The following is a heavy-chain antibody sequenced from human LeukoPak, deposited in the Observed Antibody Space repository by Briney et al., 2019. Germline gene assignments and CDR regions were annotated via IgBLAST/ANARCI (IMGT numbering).Heavy chain of an antibody. V-gene: IGHV3-11*01. J-gene: IGHJ4*02. Sequence: GGSLRLSCAASGFTFSDYYMSWIRQAPGEGLEYISYIGSSGTTLFYADSVKGRFTISRDNAKNSLYLEMNNLRAEDTAVYYRARRRDYLDYWGQGTLVTVSS. CDR1: GFTFSDYY. CDR3: ARRRDYLDY. CDR2: IGSSGTTL.